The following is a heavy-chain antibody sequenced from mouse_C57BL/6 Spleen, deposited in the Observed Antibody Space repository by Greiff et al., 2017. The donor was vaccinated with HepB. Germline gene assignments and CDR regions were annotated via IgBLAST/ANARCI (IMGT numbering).Heavy chain of an antibody. Sequence: VKLQESGPELVKPGASVKISCKASGYAFSSSWMNWVKQRPGKGLEWIGRIYPGDGDTNYNGKFKGKATLTADKSSSTAYMQLSSLTSEDSAVYFCAREGPLYYFDYWGQGTTLTVSS. CDR1: GYAFSSSW. V-gene: IGHV1-82*01. CDR3: AREGPLYYFDY. D-gene: IGHD3-3*01. J-gene: IGHJ2*01. CDR2: IYPGDGDT.